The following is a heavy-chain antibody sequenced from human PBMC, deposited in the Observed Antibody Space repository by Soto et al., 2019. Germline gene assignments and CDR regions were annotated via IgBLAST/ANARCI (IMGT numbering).Heavy chain of an antibody. CDR2: FDPEDGET. CDR3: ATAGDYVGYYYYMDV. CDR1: GYTLTELS. J-gene: IGHJ6*03. D-gene: IGHD4-17*01. Sequence: ASVKVSCKVSGYTLTELSMHWVRQAPGKGLEWMGGFDPEDGETIYAQKFQGRVTMTEDTSTDTAYMELSSLRSEDTAVYYCATAGDYVGYYYYMDVWGKGTTVTVSS. V-gene: IGHV1-24*01.